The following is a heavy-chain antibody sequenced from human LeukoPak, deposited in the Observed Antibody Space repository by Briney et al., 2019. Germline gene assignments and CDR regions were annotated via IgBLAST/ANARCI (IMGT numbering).Heavy chain of an antibody. Sequence: GGSLRLSCAASGYTFSDYWMSWVRQVPGKGLERVANIKPDGRDKYHVDSVKGRFTISRDNAKASLYLLMNSLRAEDTAVYYCARGRFCDSGNCYLDYWGQGTLVTVSS. V-gene: IGHV3-7*01. CDR3: ARGRFCDSGNCYLDY. D-gene: IGHD4-23*01. J-gene: IGHJ4*02. CDR2: IKPDGRDK. CDR1: GYTFSDYW.